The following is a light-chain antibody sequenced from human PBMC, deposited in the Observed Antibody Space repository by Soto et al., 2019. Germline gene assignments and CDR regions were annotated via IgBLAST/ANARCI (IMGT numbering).Light chain of an antibody. CDR3: QPGYSTARVT. J-gene: IGKJ4*01. Sequence: DIQMTQSPSSLSASVGDRVTITCRASQSISSYLNWYQQKPGKAPKLLIYAASSLQSGVPSRFRGSGSGTDFTLTISSLQPEDVATYYCQPGYSTARVTFGGGTKVEIK. V-gene: IGKV1-39*01. CDR1: QSISSY. CDR2: AAS.